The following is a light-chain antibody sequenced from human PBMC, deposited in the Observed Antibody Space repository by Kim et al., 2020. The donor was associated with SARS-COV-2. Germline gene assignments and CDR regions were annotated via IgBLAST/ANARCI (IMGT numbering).Light chain of an antibody. J-gene: IGKJ4*01. CDR3: QQYNNWPPLT. CDR1: QSVGSN. CDR2: GAS. V-gene: IGKV3-15*01. Sequence: SPGERATLSCRARQSVGSNLAWYQQKRGQAPRLLIYGASTRATGIPSRFSGSGSGTDFTLTISSLQSEDFAVYYCQQYNNWPPLTFGGGTKVDIK.